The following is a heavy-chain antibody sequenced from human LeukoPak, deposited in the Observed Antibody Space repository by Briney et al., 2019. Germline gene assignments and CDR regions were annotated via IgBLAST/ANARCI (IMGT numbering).Heavy chain of an antibody. CDR3: ARDRGYCSSTSCYAREDYYYYYYMDV. Sequence: SETLSLTCTVSRGSISSYYWSWIRQPPGQGLEWIGYIYYSGSTDYNPSLKSRVNISVDTSKNQFSLKLSSVTAADTAVYYCARDRGYCSSTSCYAREDYYYYYYMDVWGKGTTVTVSS. CDR2: IYYSGST. CDR1: RGSISSYY. D-gene: IGHD2-2*01. J-gene: IGHJ6*03. V-gene: IGHV4-59*01.